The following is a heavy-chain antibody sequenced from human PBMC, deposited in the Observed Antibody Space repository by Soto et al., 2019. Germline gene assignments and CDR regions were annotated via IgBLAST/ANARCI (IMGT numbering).Heavy chain of an antibody. Sequence: PGGSLRLSCAASGFTFSMYWMHWVRQVPGKGPEWVSRINDDGSSTNYADSVKGRFTISRDNAKNTLYLQMSDLRAEDTAVYYCPRGPRSTSTGTGAFWGQGTLVTVS. J-gene: IGHJ4*02. CDR1: GFTFSMYW. D-gene: IGHD1-1*01. V-gene: IGHV3-74*01. CDR2: INDDGSST. CDR3: PRGPRSTSTGTGAF.